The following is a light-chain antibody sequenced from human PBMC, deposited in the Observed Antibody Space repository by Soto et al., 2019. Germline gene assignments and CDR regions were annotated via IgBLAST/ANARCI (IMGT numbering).Light chain of an antibody. V-gene: IGKV3-11*01. J-gene: IGKJ4*01. Sequence: EIVLTQSPATLPLSPGERATLSCRASQSVTSYLAWYQQKPGQAPRLLIYDASNRASGIPARFSGGGSGTDFPLTISSLEPEDFAVYYCQQRSNWPLAFGGGTKVEIK. CDR1: QSVTSY. CDR3: QQRSNWPLA. CDR2: DAS.